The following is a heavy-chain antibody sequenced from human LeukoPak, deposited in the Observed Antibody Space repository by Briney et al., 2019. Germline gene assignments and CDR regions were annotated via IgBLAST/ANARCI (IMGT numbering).Heavy chain of an antibody. J-gene: IGHJ6*02. CDR1: GFTFSSYG. Sequence: GGSLRLSCAASGFTFSSYGMHWVRQAPGKGLEWVALISYDGSNAYYADSVKGRFTISRDNSKNTVFLQMISLRAEDTAVYYCAKGFDYYYDSSQYCYGMDVWGQGTTVTVS. CDR3: AKGFDYYYDSSQYCYGMDV. D-gene: IGHD3-22*01. V-gene: IGHV3-30*18. CDR2: ISYDGSNA.